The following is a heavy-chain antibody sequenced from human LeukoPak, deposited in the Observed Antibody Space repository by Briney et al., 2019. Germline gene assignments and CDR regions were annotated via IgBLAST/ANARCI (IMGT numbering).Heavy chain of an antibody. Sequence: GGSLRLSCAASGFTFGSYSMHWVRQAPGKGLEWVAVISYDGSNKYYADSVKGRFTISRDNSKNTLYLQMNSLRAEDTAVYYCAKVRIAVAGSGIDYWGQGTLVTVSS. D-gene: IGHD6-19*01. CDR3: AKVRIAVAGSGIDY. CDR1: GFTFGSYS. CDR2: ISYDGSNK. J-gene: IGHJ4*02. V-gene: IGHV3-30*18.